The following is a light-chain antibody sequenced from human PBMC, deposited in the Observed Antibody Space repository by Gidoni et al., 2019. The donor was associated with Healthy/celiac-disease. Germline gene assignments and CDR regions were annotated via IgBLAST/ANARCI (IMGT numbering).Light chain of an antibody. CDR1: KLGDKY. Sequence: SYELTQPTSVSVSPGQTASITYSGDKLGDKYACWYQQKPGQSPVLVIYQDSKRPSGIPERFSGSNSGNTATLTISGTQAMDEADYYCQAWDSSTLYVFGTGTKVTVL. V-gene: IGLV3-1*01. CDR3: QAWDSSTLYV. CDR2: QDS. J-gene: IGLJ1*01.